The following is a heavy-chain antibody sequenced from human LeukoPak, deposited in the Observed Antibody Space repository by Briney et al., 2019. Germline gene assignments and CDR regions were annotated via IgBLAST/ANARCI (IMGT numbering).Heavy chain of an antibody. D-gene: IGHD2-15*01. CDR3: AKLTLLGYCSGGSCYDRRVFDY. V-gene: IGHV3-23*01. J-gene: IGHJ4*02. Sequence: GGTLRLSCAASGFTFSSYAMSWVRQAPGKGLEWVSAISDSGGSTYYADSVKGRFTISRDNSNNTLYLQMNSLRAEDTALYYCAKLTLLGYCSGGSCYDRRVFDYWGQGTLVTVSS. CDR1: GFTFSSYA. CDR2: ISDSGGST.